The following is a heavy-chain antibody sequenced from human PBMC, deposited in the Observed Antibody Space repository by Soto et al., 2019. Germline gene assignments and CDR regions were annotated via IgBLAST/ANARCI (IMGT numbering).Heavy chain of an antibody. V-gene: IGHV3-21*01. Sequence: EVQLVESGGGLVKPGGSLRLSCAASGFTFSSYSMNWVRQAPGKGLEWVSSISSSSSYIYYADSVKGRFTISRDNAKNSLYLQMNSLRAEDTAVYYCASPGHYYYYHMDVWGKGTTVTVSS. CDR2: ISSSSSYI. J-gene: IGHJ6*03. CDR3: ASPGHYYYYHMDV. CDR1: GFTFSSYS.